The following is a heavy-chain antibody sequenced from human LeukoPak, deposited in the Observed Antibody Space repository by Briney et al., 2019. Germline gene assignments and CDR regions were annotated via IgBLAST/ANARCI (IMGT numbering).Heavy chain of an antibody. V-gene: IGHV1-69*17. CDR2: IIPIFGIA. D-gene: IGHD6-19*01. CDR3: ARDFGGHRSSGWYLWFDP. J-gene: IGHJ5*02. CDR1: GGTFISYA. Sequence: SVKVSFKASGGTFISYAISWVRQAPGQGLEWMGRIIPIFGIANYAQKFQGRVTITADKSTSTAYMELSSLRSEDTAVYYCARDFGGHRSSGWYLWFDPWGQGTLVTVSS.